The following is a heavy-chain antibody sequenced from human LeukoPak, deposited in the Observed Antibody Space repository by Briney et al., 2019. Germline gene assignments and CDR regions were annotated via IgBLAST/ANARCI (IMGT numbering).Heavy chain of an antibody. CDR1: GGTFSSYA. Sequence: ASVKVSCKASGGTFSSYAISWVRQAPGQGLEWMGGIIPIFGTANYAQKFQGRVTITADESTSTAYMELSSLRSEDTAVYYCARKIVGATERALDYWGQGTLVTVSS. CDR2: IIPIFGTA. J-gene: IGHJ4*02. V-gene: IGHV1-69*13. D-gene: IGHD1-26*01. CDR3: ARKIVGATERALDY.